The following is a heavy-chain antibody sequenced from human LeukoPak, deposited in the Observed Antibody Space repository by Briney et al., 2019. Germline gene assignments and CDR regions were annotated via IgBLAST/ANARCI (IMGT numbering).Heavy chain of an antibody. CDR3: ARDQAGTGYYYYGMDV. D-gene: IGHD1-7*01. Sequence: GGSLRLSCAASGVTVSSNYMSWVRQAPGKGLEWVSVIYSGGSTYYADSVKGRFTISRDNSKSTLYLQMNSLRAEDTAVYYCARDQAGTGYYYYGMDVWGQGTTVTVSS. CDR1: GVTVSSNY. J-gene: IGHJ6*02. CDR2: IYSGGST. V-gene: IGHV3-53*01.